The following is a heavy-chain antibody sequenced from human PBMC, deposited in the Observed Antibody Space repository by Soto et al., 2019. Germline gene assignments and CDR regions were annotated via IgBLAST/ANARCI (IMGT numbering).Heavy chain of an antibody. V-gene: IGHV4-31*03. J-gene: IGHJ4*02. CDR3: ASYGSGSYYPTTFDY. CDR1: GGSISSGGYY. D-gene: IGHD3-10*01. Sequence: QVQLQESGPGLVKPSQTLSLTCTVSGGSISSGGYYWSWSRPPPGKGLECIGYIYYSGSTYYNPSLKSRVTISVDTSENQCSRKLSSGTAADTAVYYCASYGSGSYYPTTFDYGGQGTLFPVSS. CDR2: IYYSGST.